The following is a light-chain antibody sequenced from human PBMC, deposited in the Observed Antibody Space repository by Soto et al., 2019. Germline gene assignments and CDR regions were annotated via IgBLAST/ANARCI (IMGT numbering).Light chain of an antibody. CDR1: KNAVGVYDF. J-gene: IGLJ1*01. V-gene: IGLV2-8*01. Sequence: HSGLTQPPSASVSPGQSVTISCTGTKNAVGVYDFLSWYQHHPGKAPRLITYEVVQRPSGVPDRFSGSKSGNKASLTVSGLQAADEADYFCKSYVGSNTYVFGSGTKVTV. CDR2: EVV. CDR3: KSYVGSNTYV.